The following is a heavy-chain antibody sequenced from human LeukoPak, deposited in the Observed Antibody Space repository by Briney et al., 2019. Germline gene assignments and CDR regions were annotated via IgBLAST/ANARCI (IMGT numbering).Heavy chain of an antibody. V-gene: IGHV3-74*01. Sequence: PGGSLRLSCAASGFTFSSYWMRWVRQAPGKGLVWVSHINRDGSRTNYADSVKGRFTISRDNAKNTLYLEMHSLRAEDTAVYYCARDIEDASGREGEPDAFDIWGQGTMVTVSS. D-gene: IGHD3-10*01. J-gene: IGHJ3*02. CDR2: INRDGSRT. CDR3: ARDIEDASGREGEPDAFDI. CDR1: GFTFSSYW.